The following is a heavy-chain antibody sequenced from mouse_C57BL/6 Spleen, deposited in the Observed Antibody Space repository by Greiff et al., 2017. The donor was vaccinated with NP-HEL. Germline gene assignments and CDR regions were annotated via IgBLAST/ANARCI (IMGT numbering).Heavy chain of an antibody. D-gene: IGHD2-12*01. CDR3: TDYSFAY. Sequence: EVMLVESGGGLVQPGGSMKLSCVASGFTFSNYWMNWVRQSPEKGLEWVAQIRLKSDNYATHYAESVKGRFTISRDGSKSSVYLQMNNLRAEDTGIYYCTDYSFAYWGQGTLVTVSA. CDR1: GFTFSNYW. CDR2: IRLKSDNYAT. V-gene: IGHV6-3*01. J-gene: IGHJ3*01.